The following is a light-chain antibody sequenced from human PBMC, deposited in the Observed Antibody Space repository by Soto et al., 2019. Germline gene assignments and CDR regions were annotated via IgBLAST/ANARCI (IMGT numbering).Light chain of an antibody. CDR1: QSVSSY. Sequence: EIVLTQSPATLSLSPGERATLSCRASQSVSSYLAWHQQKPGQAPRLLIYDASNRATGIPARFSGSGSGTDFTLTISRLEPEDFAVYYCQQGSFGGGTKVEIK. CDR3: QQGS. J-gene: IGKJ4*01. V-gene: IGKV3-11*01. CDR2: DAS.